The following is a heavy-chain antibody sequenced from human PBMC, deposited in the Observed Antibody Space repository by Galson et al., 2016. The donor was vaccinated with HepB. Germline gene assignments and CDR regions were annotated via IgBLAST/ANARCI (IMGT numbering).Heavy chain of an antibody. CDR2: IWYDGTNK. J-gene: IGHJ4*02. CDR3: ARDPTVVGIYYFDY. Sequence: SLRLSCAASGFTFSNYAMHWVRQSPGKGLEWVAIIWYDGTNKYYADSVKGRFTISRDNSQNTLYLQMISLRADDPAVYYCARDPTVVGIYYFDYWGQGTLVTVSS. D-gene: IGHD4-23*01. CDR1: GFTFSNYA. V-gene: IGHV3-33*01.